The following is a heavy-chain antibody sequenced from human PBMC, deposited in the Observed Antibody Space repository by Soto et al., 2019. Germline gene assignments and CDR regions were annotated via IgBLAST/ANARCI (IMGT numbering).Heavy chain of an antibody. Sequence: QVQLQQWGAGLLKPSETLSLTCAVYGGSFSGYYWSWIRQPPGKGLEWIGEINHSGSTNYNPSLKSRVTISVDTSKNQFSLKLSSMTAADTAVYYCARSLRRRFDYWGQGTLVTVSS. V-gene: IGHV4-34*01. CDR3: ARSLRRRFDY. CDR1: GGSFSGYY. D-gene: IGHD4-17*01. CDR2: INHSGST. J-gene: IGHJ4*02.